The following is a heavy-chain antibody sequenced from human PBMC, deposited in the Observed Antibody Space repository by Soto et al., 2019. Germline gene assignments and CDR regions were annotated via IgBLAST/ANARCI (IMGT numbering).Heavy chain of an antibody. V-gene: IGHV1-18*03. Sequence: GASVKVSCKASGYSFNSYGISWVRQAPGQGLEVMGWISVYNGNTNYAQKLQGRVTMTTDTSTSTAYMELRSLRSDDMAVYYCARVTAAGPGALDYWGQGTLVTVSS. CDR1: GYSFNSYG. CDR3: ARVTAAGPGALDY. CDR2: ISVYNGNT. J-gene: IGHJ4*02. D-gene: IGHD6-13*01.